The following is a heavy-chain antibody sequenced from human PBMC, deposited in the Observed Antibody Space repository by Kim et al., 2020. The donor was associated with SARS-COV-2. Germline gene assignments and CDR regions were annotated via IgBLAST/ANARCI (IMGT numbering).Heavy chain of an antibody. CDR1: GGTFSSYA. V-gene: IGHV1-69*13. CDR3: ARRRIAAAGPPGPYNWFDP. Sequence: SVKVSCKASGGTFSSYAISWVRQAPGQGLEWMGGIIPIFGTANYAQKFQGRVTITADESTSTAYMELSSLRSEDTAVYYCARRRIAAAGPPGPYNWFDPWGQGTLVTVSS. J-gene: IGHJ5*02. CDR2: IIPIFGTA. D-gene: IGHD6-13*01.